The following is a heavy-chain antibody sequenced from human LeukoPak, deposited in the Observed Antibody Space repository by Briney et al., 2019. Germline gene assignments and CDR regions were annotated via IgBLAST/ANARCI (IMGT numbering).Heavy chain of an antibody. D-gene: IGHD1-26*01. Sequence: SETLSLTCTDPGGSISSYYWSWIRQPPGKGLEWIGHIYYSGSTNYNPSLKSRVTISVDTSKNQFSLKLSSVTAADTTVYYCARHGGEGGYFDYWGQGTLVSVSS. CDR2: IYYSGST. CDR1: GGSISSYY. J-gene: IGHJ4*02. CDR3: ARHGGEGGYFDY. V-gene: IGHV4-59*08.